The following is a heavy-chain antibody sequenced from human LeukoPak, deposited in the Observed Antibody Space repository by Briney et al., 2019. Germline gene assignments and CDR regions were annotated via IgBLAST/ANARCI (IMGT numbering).Heavy chain of an antibody. V-gene: IGHV3-74*01. CDR2: INSDGN. D-gene: IGHD3-16*01. Sequence: GGSLRLFCAASGFTLSTYWIHWVRQPPGKGLVWVSRINSDGNSFADSVKGRFTISRDNAKNTVYLQMNSLRAEDTAVYFCARGYTFGTLDYWGQGALVTVSS. CDR1: GFTLSTYW. CDR3: ARGYTFGTLDY. J-gene: IGHJ4*02.